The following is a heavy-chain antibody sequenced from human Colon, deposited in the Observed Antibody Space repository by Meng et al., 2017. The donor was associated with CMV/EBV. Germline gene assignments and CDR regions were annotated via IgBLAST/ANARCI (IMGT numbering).Heavy chain of an antibody. CDR2: RNTNSDNT. Sequence: CKAAGYTVTSDESNGGRQATGQGSEWMGWRNTNSDNTGYAQKFQGRVTMTRNTSISTAYMELSSLRSEDTAVYYCARGVGAKGRFDPWGQGTLVTVSS. V-gene: IGHV1-8*01. J-gene: IGHJ5*02. D-gene: IGHD1-26*01. CDR1: GYTVTSDE. CDR3: ARGVGAKGRFDP.